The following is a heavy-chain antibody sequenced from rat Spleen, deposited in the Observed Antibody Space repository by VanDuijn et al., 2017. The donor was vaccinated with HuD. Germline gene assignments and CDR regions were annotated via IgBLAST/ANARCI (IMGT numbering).Heavy chain of an antibody. CDR2: FSFDGRTT. J-gene: IGHJ2*01. V-gene: IGHV5-29*01. D-gene: IGHD2-5*01. CDR1: GFPFRDYY. Sequence: EVLLVESDGGLVRPGRSLKLSCAASGFPFRDYYMAWVRQAPTEGLEWVATFSFDGRTTYYRDSVKGRFTISRDNAKSTLYLQLDSLRSEDTATYYCTRGGYFRYWGQGVMVTVSS. CDR3: TRGGYFRY.